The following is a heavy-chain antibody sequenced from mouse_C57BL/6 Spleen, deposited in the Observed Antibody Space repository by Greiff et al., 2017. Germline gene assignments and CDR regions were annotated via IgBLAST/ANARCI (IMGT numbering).Heavy chain of an antibody. CDR3: ARPDDGYHWYFDV. Sequence: VQLQQPGAELVKPGASVKMSCKASGYTFTSYWITWVKQRPGQGLEWIGDIYPGSGSTNYNEKFKSKATLTVDTSSSTAYMQLSSLTSEDSAVYYCARPDDGYHWYFDVWGTGTTVTVSS. D-gene: IGHD2-3*01. J-gene: IGHJ1*03. CDR2: IYPGSGST. V-gene: IGHV1-55*01. CDR1: GYTFTSYW.